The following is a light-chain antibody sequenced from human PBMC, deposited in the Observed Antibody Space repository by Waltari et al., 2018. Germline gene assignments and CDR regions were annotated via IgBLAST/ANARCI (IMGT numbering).Light chain of an antibody. CDR3: QLWESGSDRVV. V-gene: IGLV3-21*01. Sequence: SYVLTQPPSVSVAPGKAARITCGGNSIGSRSVHWYQQKPGQAPVLVIYYDSDRPSGIPERTSGSKSGTTATLTISRVEAGDEAAYYCQLWESGSDRVVFGGGTKLTVL. CDR2: YDS. J-gene: IGLJ2*01. CDR1: SIGSRS.